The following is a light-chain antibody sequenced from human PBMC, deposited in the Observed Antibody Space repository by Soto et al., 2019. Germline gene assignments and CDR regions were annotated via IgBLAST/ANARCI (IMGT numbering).Light chain of an antibody. CDR3: QQYNSYPLT. Sequence: SRLTQSPSTLSASVGDRVTITCRASQSISSWLAWYQQKPGKAPKLLIYDASSLESGVPSRFSGSGSGTEFTLTISSLQPDDFATYYCQQYNSYPLTFGGGTKVDIK. J-gene: IGKJ4*01. CDR2: DAS. V-gene: IGKV1-5*01. CDR1: QSISSW.